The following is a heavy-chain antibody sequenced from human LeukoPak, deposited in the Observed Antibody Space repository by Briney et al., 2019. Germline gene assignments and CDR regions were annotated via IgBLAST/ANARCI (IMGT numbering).Heavy chain of an antibody. J-gene: IGHJ4*02. CDR2: ISGSGGST. CDR3: AKDGCSSTSCYRDY. D-gene: IGHD2-2*01. CDR1: GFTFSSYA. V-gene: IGHV3-23*01. Sequence: GSLRLSCAASGFTFSSYAMSWVRQAPGKGLEWVSTISGSGGSTYYADSVKGRFTISRDNSKNTLYLQMNSLRAEDTAVYYCAKDGCSSTSCYRDYWGQGTLVTVSS.